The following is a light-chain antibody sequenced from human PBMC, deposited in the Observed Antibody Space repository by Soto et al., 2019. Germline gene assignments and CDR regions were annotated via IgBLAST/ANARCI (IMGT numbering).Light chain of an antibody. CDR2: DAS. Sequence: DIQMTQSPSSLSASVGDRVTITCRASQSISQYLAWYQQKPGKAPKLLIYDASSLEGGIPSRFSGSGSGTKFTLTINSLQPADFATYYCQQYNSESTFGQGTKLGIK. V-gene: IGKV1-5*01. CDR3: QQYNSEST. CDR1: QSISQY. J-gene: IGKJ2*01.